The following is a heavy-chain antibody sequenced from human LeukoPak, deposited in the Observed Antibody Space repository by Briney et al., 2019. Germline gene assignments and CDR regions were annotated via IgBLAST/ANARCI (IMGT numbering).Heavy chain of an antibody. CDR3: AKDDNWLQLES. CDR1: GFTFSGHG. CDR2: ITGSGATT. J-gene: IGHJ4*02. V-gene: IGHV3-23*01. D-gene: IGHD5-24*01. Sequence: PGGSLRLSCAASGFTFSGHGMNWVRQAPGKGLEWVSGITGSGATTYYADSVKGRFTISRDNSKNTLYLQMNSLRAEDTAVYYCAKDDNWLQLESWGQGTLVTVSS.